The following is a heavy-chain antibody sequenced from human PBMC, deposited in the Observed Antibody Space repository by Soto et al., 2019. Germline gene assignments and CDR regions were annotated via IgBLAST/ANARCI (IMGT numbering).Heavy chain of an antibody. Sequence: SETLSLTCDVYGGSFSRYYWNWIRQPPGKGLEWLGEINHSGSTNYNPSLESRVTISLDTSKTQFSLTLTSVTAADTAVYYCARGEGRLVGTWFDPWGQGTLVTVSS. D-gene: IGHD5-12*01. J-gene: IGHJ5*02. CDR2: INHSGST. V-gene: IGHV4-34*01. CDR3: ARGEGRLVGTWFDP. CDR1: GGSFSRYY.